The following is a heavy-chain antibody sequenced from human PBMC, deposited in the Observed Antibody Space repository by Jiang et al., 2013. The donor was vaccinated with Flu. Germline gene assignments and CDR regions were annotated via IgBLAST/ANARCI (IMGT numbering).Heavy chain of an antibody. V-gene: IGHV4-39*01. J-gene: IGHJ4*02. CDR3: ARRAPDSSGYYYTGHFDY. D-gene: IGHD3-22*01. Sequence: GSGLVKPSETLSLTCTVSGGSISSSSYYWGWIRQPPGKGLEWIGSIYYSGSTYYNPSLKSRVTISVDTSKNQFSLKLSSVTAADTAVYYCARRAPDSSGYYYTGHFDYWGQGTLVTVSS. CDR2: IYYSGST. CDR1: GGSISSSSYY.